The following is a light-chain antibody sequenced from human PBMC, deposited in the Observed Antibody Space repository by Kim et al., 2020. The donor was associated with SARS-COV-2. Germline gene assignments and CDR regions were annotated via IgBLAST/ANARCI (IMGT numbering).Light chain of an antibody. CDR1: QTISSNY. Sequence: TLSLSPGESATLSCRASQTISSNYLAWYQQIPGQAPRLLIYGASTRATGIPDRFSGSGSGTDFTLTISRLEPEDFAVFYCQQYSTSPKTFGQGTKVDIK. CDR3: QQYSTSPKT. CDR2: GAS. J-gene: IGKJ1*01. V-gene: IGKV3-20*01.